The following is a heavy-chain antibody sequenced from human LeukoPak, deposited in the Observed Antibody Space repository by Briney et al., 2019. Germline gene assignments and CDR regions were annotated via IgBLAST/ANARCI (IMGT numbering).Heavy chain of an antibody. CDR2: MNPNSGNT. V-gene: IGHV1-8*01. CDR3: ARESGTVAHYGEDWFDP. D-gene: IGHD1-26*01. J-gene: IGHJ5*02. CDR1: GYTFTSYD. Sequence: GASVKVSCKASGYTFTSYDINWVRQATGQGLEWMGWMNPNSGNTGYAQKFQGRVTMTRNTSISTAYMELSSLRSEDTAVYYYARESGTVAHYGEDWFDPWGQGTLVTVSS.